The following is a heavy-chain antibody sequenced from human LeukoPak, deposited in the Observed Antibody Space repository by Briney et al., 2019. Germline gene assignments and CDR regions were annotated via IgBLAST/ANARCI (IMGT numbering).Heavy chain of an antibody. D-gene: IGHD3-3*01. CDR1: GYTFTGYD. CDR2: SNPNSGGT. CDR3: ARVLEWLLIDFDY. Sequence: ASVKLSCKASGYTFTGYDMHWVRRARGQGLEWMGWSNPNSGGTNYAPKSQGRVTMTRDASLSPAYMELSRLRSDDPAASYRARVLEWLLIDFDYWGQGTLVTVSS. V-gene: IGHV1-2*02. J-gene: IGHJ4*02.